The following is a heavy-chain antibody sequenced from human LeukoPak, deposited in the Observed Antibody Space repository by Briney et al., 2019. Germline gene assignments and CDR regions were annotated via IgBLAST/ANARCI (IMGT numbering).Heavy chain of an antibody. V-gene: IGHV3-23*01. J-gene: IGHJ4*02. Sequence: GGSLRLSCAASGFTFDDYAMHWVRQPPGKGLEWVSTISGSGGRTYYADSVKGRFTISRDNAKNTLYVQMNSLRAEDTAVYYCANEVSFDYWGQGTLVTVSS. CDR1: GFTFDDYA. CDR3: ANEVSFDY. CDR2: ISGSGGRT.